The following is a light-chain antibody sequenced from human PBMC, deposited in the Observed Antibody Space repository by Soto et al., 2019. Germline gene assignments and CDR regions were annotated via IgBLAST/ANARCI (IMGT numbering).Light chain of an antibody. J-gene: IGLJ1*01. CDR1: SSDVGGYNY. CDR3: SSYTSSSTYL. Sequence: QSVLTQPASVSGSPGQSIAISCTVTSSDVGGYNYVSWYQQHPGKAPKLMVYDVSNRSSGVSNRFSGSKSGNTASLTISGLQAEDEADYYCSSYTSSSTYLFGTGTKLTVL. V-gene: IGLV2-14*01. CDR2: DVS.